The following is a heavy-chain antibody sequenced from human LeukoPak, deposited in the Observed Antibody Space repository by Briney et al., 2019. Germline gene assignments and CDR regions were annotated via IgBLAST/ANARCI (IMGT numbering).Heavy chain of an antibody. CDR2: FDPEDGET. J-gene: IGHJ3*02. CDR1: GYTLTELS. CDR3: ATVKIFGVADDAFDI. D-gene: IGHD3-3*01. Sequence: ASVKVSCKVSGYTLTELSMHWVRQAPGKGLEWMGGFDPEDGETIYAQKFQGRVTMTEDTSTDTAYMELSSLRSEDTAVYYCATVKIFGVADDAFDIWGQGTMVTVSS. V-gene: IGHV1-24*01.